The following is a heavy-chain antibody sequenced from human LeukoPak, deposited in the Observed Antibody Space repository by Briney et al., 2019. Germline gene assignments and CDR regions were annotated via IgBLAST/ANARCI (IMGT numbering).Heavy chain of an antibody. CDR3: AADRQCSSTRCYPYNFDY. CDR1: GFSFSSSV. D-gene: IGHD2-2*01. Sequence: ASVKVSCKTYGFSFSSSVVKWVRQARGQRLEWIGWIVVGSGNTNYAQKFQERVTITRDTSTSTAYMELSSLRSEDTAVYYCAADRQCSSTRCYPYNFDYWGQGTLVTVSS. V-gene: IGHV1-58*01. CDR2: IVVGSGNT. J-gene: IGHJ4*02.